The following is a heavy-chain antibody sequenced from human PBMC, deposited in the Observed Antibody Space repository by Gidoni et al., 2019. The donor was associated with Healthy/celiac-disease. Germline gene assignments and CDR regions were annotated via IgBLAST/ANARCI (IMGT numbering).Heavy chain of an antibody. D-gene: IGHD6-13*01. J-gene: IGHJ1*01. CDR2: IKPNSGGT. Sequence: QVPLVQSGAEVKKPGASVKVSCKASGYTFTGYYMHWVRQAPGQGLESMGRIKPNSGGTKYAQKVQGRVTMTRDTSISTAYMELSRLRSDDTAEYYCARGQQQLVQGGGLLEYFQHWGQGTLVTVSS. CDR3: ARGQQQLVQGGGLLEYFQH. V-gene: IGHV1-2*06. CDR1: GYTFTGYY.